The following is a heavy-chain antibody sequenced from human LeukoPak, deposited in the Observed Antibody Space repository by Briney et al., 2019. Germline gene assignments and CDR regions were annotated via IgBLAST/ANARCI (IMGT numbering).Heavy chain of an antibody. CDR3: VVAAIGY. CDR2: LNPDSGAT. D-gene: IGHD2-15*01. CDR1: GYSFTGYY. Sequence: GASVRVSCKASGYSFTGYYMHWVRQAPGQGPEWMGWLNPDSGATNYAQKFKGRVTMTRDTSISTAYMELSSLRSEDTAVYYCVVAAIGYWGQGTLVTVSS. V-gene: IGHV1-2*02. J-gene: IGHJ4*02.